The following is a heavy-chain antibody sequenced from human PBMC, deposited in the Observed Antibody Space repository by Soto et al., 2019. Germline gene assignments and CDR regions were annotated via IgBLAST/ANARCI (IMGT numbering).Heavy chain of an antibody. CDR3: AREENCSGGTCYSEYFHR. D-gene: IGHD2-15*01. CDR1: GYTFTSYG. J-gene: IGHJ1*01. CDR2: ISAYNGNT. Sequence: ASVKVSCKASGYTFTSYGISWVRQAPGQGLEWMGWISAYNGNTNYAQKLQGRVTMTTDTSTSTAYMELRSLRSDDTAIYYCAREENCSGGTCYSEYFHRWGQGTLVTVSS. V-gene: IGHV1-18*01.